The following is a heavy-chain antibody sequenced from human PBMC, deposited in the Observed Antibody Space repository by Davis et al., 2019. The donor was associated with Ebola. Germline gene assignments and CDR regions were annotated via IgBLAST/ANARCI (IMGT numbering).Heavy chain of an antibody. V-gene: IGHV4-61*05. D-gene: IGHD4-11*01. CDR1: GGSISTTSYY. Sequence: SETLSLTCTVSGGSISTTSYYWSWIRQPPGKGLEWIGYIYYSGSTNYNPSLKSRVTISVDTSKNQFSLKLSSVTAADTAVYYCAGAYTPTPFDYWGQGTLVTVSS. J-gene: IGHJ4*02. CDR3: AGAYTPTPFDY. CDR2: IYYSGST.